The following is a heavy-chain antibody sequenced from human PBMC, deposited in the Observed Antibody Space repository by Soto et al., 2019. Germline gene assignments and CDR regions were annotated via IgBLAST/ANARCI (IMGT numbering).Heavy chain of an antibody. CDR1: GGSITDFY. V-gene: IGHV4-59*01. D-gene: IGHD3-10*01. CDR2: IYYSGRA. J-gene: IGHJ5*02. CDR3: ARDSLRSGGINWFDP. Sequence: PSETLSLTCTVSGGSITDFYWSWIRQPPGKGLEWIGYIYYSGRADYNPSLKSRVTISVDPSRTQFSLKLRSVTAADTAVYYCARDSLRSGGINWFDPWGEGTLVTVSS.